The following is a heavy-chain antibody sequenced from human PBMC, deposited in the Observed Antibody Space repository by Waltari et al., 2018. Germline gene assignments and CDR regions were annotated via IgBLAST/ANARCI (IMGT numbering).Heavy chain of an antibody. CDR2: ISWDGGST. CDR3: AKGGYYYYMDV. V-gene: IGHV3-43*01. Sequence: EVQLVESGGVVVQPGGSLRLSCAASGFTFDDYTMHWVRQAPGKGLEGVSLISWDGGSTYYADSVKGRFTISRDNSKNSLYLQMNSLRTEDTALYYCAKGGYYYYMDVWGKGTTVTVSS. J-gene: IGHJ6*03. CDR1: GFTFDDYT.